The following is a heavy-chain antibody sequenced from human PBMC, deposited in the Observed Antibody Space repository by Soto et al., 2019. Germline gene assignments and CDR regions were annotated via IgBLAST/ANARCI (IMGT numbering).Heavy chain of an antibody. CDR1: GFSFNIFA. CDR2: ISGSGGST. V-gene: IGHV3-23*01. CDR3: AKGVTMIVVVNLDY. J-gene: IGHJ4*02. Sequence: GGSLRLSCAASGFSFNIFAMNWVRQAPGQGLEWVSAISGSGGSTYYADSVKGRFTISRDNSKNTLYLQMNSLRAEDTAVYYCAKGVTMIVVVNLDYWGQGTLVTVSS. D-gene: IGHD3-22*01.